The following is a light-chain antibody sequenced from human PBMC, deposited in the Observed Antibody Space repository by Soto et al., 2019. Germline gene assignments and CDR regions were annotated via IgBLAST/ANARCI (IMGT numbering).Light chain of an antibody. Sequence: EIVMTQSPATLSVNPGEGATLSCRASQSVSSNLAWYQQKPGQAPRLLFYGASTRATGIPARFSGSGSGTEFSLPISSLQSDEFAAYYCRQHCSASPSTFGQGTRLDIK. V-gene: IGKV3-15*01. CDR2: GAS. J-gene: IGKJ1*01. CDR3: RQHCSASPST. CDR1: QSVSSN.